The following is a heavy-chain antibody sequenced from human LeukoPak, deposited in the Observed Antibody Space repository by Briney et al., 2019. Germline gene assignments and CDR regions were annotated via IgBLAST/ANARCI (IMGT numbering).Heavy chain of an antibody. CDR2: ISGSGGST. V-gene: IGHV3-23*01. CDR3: ARLNLHRYYDYIWGSYRRNAFDI. J-gene: IGHJ3*02. D-gene: IGHD3-16*02. CDR1: GFTFSSYA. Sequence: GGSLRLSCAASGFTFSSYAMGWVRQAPGKGLEWVSAISGSGGSTYYADSVKGRFTISRDNSKNTLYLQMNSLRAEDTAVYYCARLNLHRYYDYIWGSYRRNAFDIWGQGTMVTVSS.